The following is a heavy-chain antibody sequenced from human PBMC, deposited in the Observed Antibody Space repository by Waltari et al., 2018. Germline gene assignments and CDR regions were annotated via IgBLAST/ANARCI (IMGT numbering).Heavy chain of an antibody. CDR2: IYSGGST. D-gene: IGHD6-13*01. J-gene: IGHJ4*02. V-gene: IGHV3-53*02. Sequence: VRWGKMGGGLTRPGGSLSLSVQASGFTVSSNTMSWVRQAPGKGLGWVSVIYSGGSTYYADSVKGRFTISRDNSKNTLYLQMNSLRAEDTAVYYCARRIAAAGTDYWGQGTLVTVSS. CDR1: GFTVSSNT. CDR3: ARRIAAAGTDY.